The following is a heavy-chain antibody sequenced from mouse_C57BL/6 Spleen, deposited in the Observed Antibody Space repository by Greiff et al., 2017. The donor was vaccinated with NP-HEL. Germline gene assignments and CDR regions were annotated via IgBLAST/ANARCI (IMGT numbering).Heavy chain of an antibody. J-gene: IGHJ4*01. D-gene: IGHD2-2*01. CDR1: GFTFSDYG. CDR2: ISSGSSTI. Sequence: EVQVVESGGGLVKPGGSLKLSCAASGFTFSDYGMHWVRQAPEKGLEWVAYISSGSSTIYYADTVKGRFTISRDNAKNTLFLQMTSLRSEGTAMYYCANTMVTTGGYYYAMDYWGQGTSVTVSS. V-gene: IGHV5-17*01. CDR3: ANTMVTTGGYYYAMDY.